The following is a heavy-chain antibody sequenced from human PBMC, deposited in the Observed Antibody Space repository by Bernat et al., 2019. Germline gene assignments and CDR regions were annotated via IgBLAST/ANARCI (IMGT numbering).Heavy chain of an antibody. Sequence: QVTLRESGPALVKPTQTLTLTCTFSGFSLSTSGMCVSWIRQPPGKALEWLARIDWEDDKYYSTSLKTRLTISKDTSKNQVVLTMTNMDPVDTATYYCALLEGGSGGSCYSRYGMDVWGQGTTVTVSS. CDR2: IDWEDDK. CDR3: ALLEGGSGGSCYSRYGMDV. CDR1: GFSLSTSGMC. V-gene: IGHV2-70*15. J-gene: IGHJ6*02. D-gene: IGHD2-15*01.